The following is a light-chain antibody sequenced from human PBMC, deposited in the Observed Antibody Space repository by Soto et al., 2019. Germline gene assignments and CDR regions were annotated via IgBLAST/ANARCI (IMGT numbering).Light chain of an antibody. J-gene: IGLJ3*02. CDR2: EVS. Sequence: QSALTQPPSASGSPGQSVTISCTGTSSDVGGYNYVSWYQQHPGKAPKLMIYEVSKRPSGVPDRFSGSKSRNTASLTVSGLQAEDEAAYHCSSYAGSNFWVFGGGTKLTVL. CDR3: SSYAGSNFWV. V-gene: IGLV2-8*01. CDR1: SSDVGGYNY.